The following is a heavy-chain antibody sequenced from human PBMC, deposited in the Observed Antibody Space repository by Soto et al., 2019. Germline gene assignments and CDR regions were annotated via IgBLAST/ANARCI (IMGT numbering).Heavy chain of an antibody. D-gene: IGHD6-19*01. CDR2: IYPGDSET. V-gene: IGHV5-51*01. J-gene: IGHJ4*02. CDR1: GYSFRSYW. CDR3: ARRWAVAGAFDY. Sequence: GESLKISCKGSGYSFRSYWIGWVRQMPGKGLEWMGIIYPGDSETRYSPSFQGQVTISVDKSISTAYLQWSSLKASDTAMYYCARRWAVAGAFDYWGQGTLVTVSS.